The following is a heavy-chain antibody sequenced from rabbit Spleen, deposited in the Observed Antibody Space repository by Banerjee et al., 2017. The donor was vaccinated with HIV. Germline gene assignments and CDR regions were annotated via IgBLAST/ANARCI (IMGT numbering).Heavy chain of an antibody. CDR3: GRGGNL. J-gene: IGHJ4*01. CDR1: GFSFSNKAV. CDR2: IDTGTSNSA. Sequence: QEQLVESGGGLVQPEGSLKLSCTASGFSFSNKAVMCWVRQAPGKGLEWIAYIDTGTSNSAVYASWAKGRFTISKTSSTTVTLQMTSLTAADTAMYFCGRGGNLWGPGTLVTVS. V-gene: IGHV1S45*01.